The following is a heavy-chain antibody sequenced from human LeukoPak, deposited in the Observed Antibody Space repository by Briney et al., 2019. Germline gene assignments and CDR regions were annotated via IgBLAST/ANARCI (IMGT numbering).Heavy chain of an antibody. CDR3: AKDLGGAVAGNLALNY. J-gene: IGHJ4*02. D-gene: IGHD6-19*01. CDR1: GFTFSSYG. Sequence: GRSLRLSCAASGFTFSSYGMHWVRQAPGKGLEWVAVIWYGGSNKYYADSVKGRFTISRDNSKNTLYLQMNSLRAEDTAVYYCAKDLGGAVAGNLALNYWGQGTLVTVSS. CDR2: IWYGGSNK. V-gene: IGHV3-30*18.